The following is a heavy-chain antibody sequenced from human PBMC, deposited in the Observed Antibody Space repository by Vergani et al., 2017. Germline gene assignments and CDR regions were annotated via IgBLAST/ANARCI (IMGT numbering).Heavy chain of an antibody. Sequence: QVRLQESGPGLVKPSETLSLTCSVSGGSMSGYYWSWIRQPPGKELEWIGYIYYSGSTYYNPSLKSRVTISVDTSKNQFSLKLSSVTAADTAVYYCARGSGSGYYSPFDYWGQGTLVTVSS. V-gene: IGHV4-59*08. CDR3: ARGSGSGYYSPFDY. CDR1: GGSMSGYY. D-gene: IGHD3-22*01. J-gene: IGHJ4*02. CDR2: IYYSGST.